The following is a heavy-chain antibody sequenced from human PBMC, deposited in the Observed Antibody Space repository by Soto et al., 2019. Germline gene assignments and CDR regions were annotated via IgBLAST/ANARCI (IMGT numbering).Heavy chain of an antibody. CDR3: ARDKFHYYDSSGYYMSAFDI. CDR2: INYSGST. CDR1: GGSISSYY. D-gene: IGHD3-22*01. V-gene: IGHV4-59*01. J-gene: IGHJ3*02. Sequence: SETLSFTCTVSGGSISSYYWSWIRQPPGRGLEWIGYINYSGSTNYNPSLKSRVTISVDTSKNQFSLKLSSVTAADTAVYYCARDKFHYYDSSGYYMSAFDIWGQGTMVTVSS.